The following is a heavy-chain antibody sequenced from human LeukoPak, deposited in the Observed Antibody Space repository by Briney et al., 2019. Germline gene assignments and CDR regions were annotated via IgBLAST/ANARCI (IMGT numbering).Heavy chain of an antibody. CDR3: ARNDFWSASWFDP. J-gene: IGHJ5*02. CDR2: IYPGDSDT. Sequence: GESLKISCKGSGYSFTSYWIGWVRQMPGKGLEWMGIIYPGDSDTRYSPSSQGQVTISAGKSISTAYLQWSSLKASDTAMYYCARNDFWSASWFDPWGQGTLVTVSS. CDR1: GYSFTSYW. D-gene: IGHD3-3*01. V-gene: IGHV5-51*01.